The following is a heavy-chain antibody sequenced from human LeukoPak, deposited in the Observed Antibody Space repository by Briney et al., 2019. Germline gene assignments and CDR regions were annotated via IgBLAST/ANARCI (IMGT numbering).Heavy chain of an antibody. CDR1: GFTFSSYS. Sequence: GGSLRLSCAASGFTFSSYSMNWVRQAPGKGLEWVSYISSSGSTIYYADSVKGRFTISRDNAKNSLYLQMNSLRAEDTAVYYCARRTRTAGDYWGQGTLVTVSS. J-gene: IGHJ4*02. CDR2: ISSSGSTI. D-gene: IGHD2-21*02. V-gene: IGHV3-48*04. CDR3: ARRTRTAGDY.